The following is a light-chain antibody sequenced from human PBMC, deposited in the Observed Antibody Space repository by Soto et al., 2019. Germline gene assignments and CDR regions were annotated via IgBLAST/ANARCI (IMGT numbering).Light chain of an antibody. J-gene: IGKJ1*01. Sequence: DIQLTQAPSSLSASVGDRVTITCRASQSVDTWLAWYQQKPGKASNLLISRASTLKSGVPSRFSGSGSGTEFTLTINSLHPDDFATYYCQQYSHYSRTFGQGTKVEI. CDR3: QQYSHYSRT. CDR1: QSVDTW. V-gene: IGKV1-5*03. CDR2: RAS.